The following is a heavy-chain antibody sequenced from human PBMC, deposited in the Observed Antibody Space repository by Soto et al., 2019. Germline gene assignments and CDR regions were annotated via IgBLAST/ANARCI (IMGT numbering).Heavy chain of an antibody. CDR3: ARAPRNYGFDY. V-gene: IGHV4-61*01. CDR2: IYYSGST. CDR1: GGSVSSGSYY. D-gene: IGHD1-7*01. J-gene: IGHJ4*02. Sequence: TXXTLSLPFTVSGGSVSSGSYYWSSIRQPPGKGLEWIGYIYYSGSTNYNPSLKSRVTISVDTSKNQFSLKLRSVTAADTAVYYCARAPRNYGFDYWGQGTLVTVSS.